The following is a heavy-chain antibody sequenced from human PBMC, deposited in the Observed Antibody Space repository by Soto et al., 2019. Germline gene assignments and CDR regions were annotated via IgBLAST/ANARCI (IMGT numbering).Heavy chain of an antibody. CDR1: GYTFTSYG. Sequence: ASVKVSCKASGYTFTSYGISRVRQAPGQGLEWMGWISAYNGNTNYAQKLQGRVTMTTDTSTSTAYMELRSLRSDDTAVYYCAREDKPNDFWSGSKNWFDPWGQGTLVTVSS. D-gene: IGHD3-3*01. CDR3: AREDKPNDFWSGSKNWFDP. J-gene: IGHJ5*02. CDR2: ISAYNGNT. V-gene: IGHV1-18*01.